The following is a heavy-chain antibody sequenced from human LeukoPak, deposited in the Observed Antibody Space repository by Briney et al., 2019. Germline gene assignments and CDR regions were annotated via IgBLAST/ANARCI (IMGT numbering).Heavy chain of an antibody. Sequence: SVKVSCKASGGTSSSYAISWVRQAPGQGLEWMGRIIPILGIANYAQKFQGRVTITADKSTSTAYMELSSLRSDDTAVYYCARDPDFGDTAMVPYDYWGQGTLVTVSS. CDR3: ARDPDFGDTAMVPYDY. CDR1: GGTSSSYA. CDR2: IIPILGIA. D-gene: IGHD5-18*01. V-gene: IGHV1-69*04. J-gene: IGHJ4*02.